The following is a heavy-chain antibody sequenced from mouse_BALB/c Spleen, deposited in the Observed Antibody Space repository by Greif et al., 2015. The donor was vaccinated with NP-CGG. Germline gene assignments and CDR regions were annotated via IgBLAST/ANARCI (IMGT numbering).Heavy chain of an antibody. CDR2: INPGSGGT. Sequence: VKLMESGAELVRPGTSVKVSCKASGYAFTNYLIEWVKQRPGQGLEWIGVINPGSGGTNYNEKFKGKATLTADKSSSTAYMQLSSLTSDDSAVYFCAREGINRSFDYWGQGATLTVSS. CDR1: GYAFTNYL. D-gene: IGHD2-14*01. V-gene: IGHV1-54*01. CDR3: AREGINRSFDY. J-gene: IGHJ2*01.